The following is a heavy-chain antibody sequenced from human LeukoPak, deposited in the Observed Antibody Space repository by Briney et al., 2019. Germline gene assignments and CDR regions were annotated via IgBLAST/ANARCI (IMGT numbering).Heavy chain of an antibody. CDR2: ISSSSSYI. Sequence: GGSLRLSCAASGFTFSSYSMTWVRQAPGKGLEWVSSISSSSSYIYYADSVKGRFTISRDNAKNSLYLQMNSLRAEDTAVCYCARVVADGTYYYYGMDVWGQGTTVTVSS. CDR3: ARVVADGTYYYYGMDV. J-gene: IGHJ6*02. CDR1: GFTFSSYS. V-gene: IGHV3-21*01. D-gene: IGHD2-21*01.